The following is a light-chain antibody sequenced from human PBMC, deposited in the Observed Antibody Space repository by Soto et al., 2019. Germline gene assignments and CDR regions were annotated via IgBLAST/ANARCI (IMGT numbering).Light chain of an antibody. CDR1: QSIVNW. J-gene: IGKJ5*01. CDR2: DAS. Sequence: DIQISQSPSTRSASVGDRVTITCRASQSIVNWLAWYQQKPEKAPKLLIYDASSLESGVPSRFSGSGSGTEFTVTITSLQSEDFAVYYCQQYNNWLPSTFGQGTRLEIK. CDR3: QQYNNWLPST. V-gene: IGKV1-5*01.